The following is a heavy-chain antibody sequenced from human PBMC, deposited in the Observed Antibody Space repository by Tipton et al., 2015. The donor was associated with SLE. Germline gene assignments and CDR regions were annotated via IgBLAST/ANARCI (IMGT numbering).Heavy chain of an antibody. V-gene: IGHV4-59*11. Sequence: LSLTCTVSGGSISSHYWSWIRQPPGKGLEWIGYIYYSGSTNYNPSLKSRVTISVDTSKNQFSLKLSSVTAADTAVYYCARGPRVVALGYWGQGTLVTVSS. CDR1: GGSISSHY. CDR2: IYYSGST. CDR3: ARGPRVVALGY. D-gene: IGHD2-15*01. J-gene: IGHJ4*02.